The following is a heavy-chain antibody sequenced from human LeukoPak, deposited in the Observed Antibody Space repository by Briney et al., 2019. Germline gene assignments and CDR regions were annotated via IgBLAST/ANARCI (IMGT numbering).Heavy chain of an antibody. Sequence: GGSLRLSCAASGFTFSSYAMHWVRQAPGKGLEWVAVISYDGSNKYYADSVKGRFTISRDNSKNTLYLQMNSLRAEDTAVYYCARAGYYDFWSGYSIHFDYWGQGTLVTVSS. CDR3: ARAGYYDFWSGYSIHFDY. CDR2: ISYDGSNK. V-gene: IGHV3-30-3*01. J-gene: IGHJ4*02. CDR1: GFTFSSYA. D-gene: IGHD3-3*01.